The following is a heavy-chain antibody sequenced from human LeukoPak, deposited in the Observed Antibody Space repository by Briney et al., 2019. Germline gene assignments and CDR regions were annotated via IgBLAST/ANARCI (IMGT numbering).Heavy chain of an antibody. V-gene: IGHV3-21*01. CDR2: ISSSSSYI. CDR1: GSTFSSYS. D-gene: IGHD2-2*01. CDR3: ARRRDIVVVPAAYNWFDP. Sequence: GGSLRLSCAASGSTFSSYSMNWVRQAPGKGLEWVSSISSSSSYIYYADSVKGRFTISRDNAKNSLYLQMNSLRAEDTAVYYCARRRDIVVVPAAYNWFDPWGQGTLVTVSS. J-gene: IGHJ5*02.